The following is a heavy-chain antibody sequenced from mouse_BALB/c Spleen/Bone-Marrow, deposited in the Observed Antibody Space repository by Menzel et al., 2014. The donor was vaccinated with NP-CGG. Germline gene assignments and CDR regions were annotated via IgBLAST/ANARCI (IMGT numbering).Heavy chain of an antibody. CDR2: IYPGNSDT. CDR3: TRWNYYGSSYDY. V-gene: IGHV1-5*01. CDR1: GYTFTSYW. Sequence: VQLQQSGTVLARPGASVKMSCKVSGYTFTSYWTHWVKQRPGQGLEWIGAIYPGNSDTSYNQKFKGKAKLTAVTSTSTAYMELSSLTNEDSAVYYCTRWNYYGSSYDYWGQGTTLTVSS. D-gene: IGHD1-1*01. J-gene: IGHJ2*01.